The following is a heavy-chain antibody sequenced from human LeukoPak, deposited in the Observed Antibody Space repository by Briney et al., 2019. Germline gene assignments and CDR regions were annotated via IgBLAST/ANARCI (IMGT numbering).Heavy chain of an antibody. CDR3: ARGARIAVAKQLYY. D-gene: IGHD6-19*01. CDR1: GGSFSGYY. J-gene: IGHJ4*02. Sequence: SETLSLTCPVYGGSFSGYYWSWLRQPPGKGLEWIGEINHSGSTNYNPSLKSRVTISVDTSKTQFSLKLSSVTAADTAVYYCARGARIAVAKQLYYWGQGTLVTVSA. CDR2: INHSGST. V-gene: IGHV4-34*01.